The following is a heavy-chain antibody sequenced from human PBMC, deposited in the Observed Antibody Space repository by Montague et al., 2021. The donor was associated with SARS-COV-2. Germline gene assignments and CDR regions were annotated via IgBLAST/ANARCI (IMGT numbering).Heavy chain of an antibody. CDR2: ISSSISTI. Sequence: SLRLSCAASGFTFSSYNMNWVRQAPGKGLEWVSSISSSISTIYYADSVKGRFTISRDNAKNSLNLQMNSLRDEDTAVYYCARDQFMGDDYYYYGMDVWGQGTTVTVSS. D-gene: IGHD3-16*01. CDR1: GFTFSSYN. J-gene: IGHJ6*02. CDR3: ARDQFMGDDYYYYGMDV. V-gene: IGHV3-48*02.